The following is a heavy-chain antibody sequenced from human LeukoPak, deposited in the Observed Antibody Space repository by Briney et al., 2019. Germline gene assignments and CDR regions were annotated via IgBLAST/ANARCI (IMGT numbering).Heavy chain of an antibody. CDR1: GFTFNRFW. CDR2: IISDGSNT. D-gene: IGHD6-19*01. CDR3: AREDVDITVATSGAFDI. Sequence: GGSLRLSCAASGFTFNRFWMHWVRQAPGKGLVWVSRIISDGSNTNYADSVKGRFTISRDNAKNTLYLQMNSLRAEDTALYYCAREDVDITVATSGAFDIWGQGTMVTVSS. J-gene: IGHJ3*02. V-gene: IGHV3-74*01.